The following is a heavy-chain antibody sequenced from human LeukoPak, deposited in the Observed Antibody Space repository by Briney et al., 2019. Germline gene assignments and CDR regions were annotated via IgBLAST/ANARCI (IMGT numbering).Heavy chain of an antibody. D-gene: IGHD5-18*01. CDR2: IIPIFGTA. Sequence: GASVTVSCKASGGTFSSYAISWVRQAPGQGLEWMGRIIPIFGTANYAQKFQGRVTITTDESTSTAYMELSSLRSEDTAVYYCAREPNVDTAMDFGYWGQGTLVTVSS. CDR3: AREPNVDTAMDFGY. J-gene: IGHJ4*02. V-gene: IGHV1-69*05. CDR1: GGTFSSYA.